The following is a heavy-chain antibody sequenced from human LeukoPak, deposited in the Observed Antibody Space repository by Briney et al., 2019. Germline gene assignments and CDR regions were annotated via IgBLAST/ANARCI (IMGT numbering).Heavy chain of an antibody. D-gene: IGHD2-2*01. Sequence: GESLKISCKGSGYSFTSYWIGWVRQMPGKGLEWMGIIYPGDSDTRYSPSFQGQVTISADKSIGTAYLQWSSLKASDTAMYYCARGYCSSTSCYARGMDVWGQGTTVTVSS. J-gene: IGHJ6*02. V-gene: IGHV5-51*01. CDR2: IYPGDSDT. CDR3: ARGYCSSTSCYARGMDV. CDR1: GYSFTSYW.